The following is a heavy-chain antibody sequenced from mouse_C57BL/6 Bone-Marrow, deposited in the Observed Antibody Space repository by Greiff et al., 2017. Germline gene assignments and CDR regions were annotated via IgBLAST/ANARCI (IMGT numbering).Heavy chain of an antibody. D-gene: IGHD2-5*01. J-gene: IGHJ1*03. CDR1: GYTFTSYW. V-gene: IGHV1-50*01. CDR3: ASPAYHSNLGWYFDV. CDR2: IDPSDSYT. Sequence: QVQLQQPGAELVKPGASVKLSCKASGYTFTSYWMQWVKQRPGQGLEWIGEIDPSDSYTNYNQKFKGKATLTLDTSSSTAYMQLSSLTSEDSAVYYCASPAYHSNLGWYFDVWGTGTTVTVSS.